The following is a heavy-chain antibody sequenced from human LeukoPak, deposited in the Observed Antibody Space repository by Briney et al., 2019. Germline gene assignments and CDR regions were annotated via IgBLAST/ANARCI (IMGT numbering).Heavy chain of an antibody. J-gene: IGHJ4*02. V-gene: IGHV3-33*01. CDR3: TRTIMIRGGNDY. CDR1: GFTFSSYG. CDR2: IWFDESNK. Sequence: GRSLRLSCAASGFTFSSYGMHWVRQAPGRGLEWVAVIWFDESNKYYADSVKGRFTISRDNSKNTLYLQMNSLRAEDTAVYYCTRTIMIRGGNDYWGQGTLVTVSS. D-gene: IGHD3-10*01.